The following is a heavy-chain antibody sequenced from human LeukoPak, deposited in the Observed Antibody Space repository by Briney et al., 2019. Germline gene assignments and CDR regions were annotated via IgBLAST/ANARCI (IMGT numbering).Heavy chain of an antibody. D-gene: IGHD1-26*01. J-gene: IGHJ6*02. CDR3: ATHYSGSYPPYYYYYGMDV. V-gene: IGHV3-66*01. CDR2: IYSGGST. Sequence: GGSLRLSCAASGFTVSSNYMSWVRQAPGKGLEWVSVIYSGGSTYYADSVKGRFTISRDNSKNTLYLQMNSLRAEDTAVYYCATHYSGSYPPYYYYYGMDVWGQGTTVTVSS. CDR1: GFTVSSNY.